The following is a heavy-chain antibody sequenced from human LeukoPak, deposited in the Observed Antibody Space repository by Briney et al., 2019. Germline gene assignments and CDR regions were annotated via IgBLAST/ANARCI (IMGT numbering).Heavy chain of an antibody. CDR3: TTDWHSSWPYAFDI. D-gene: IGHD6-13*01. J-gene: IGHJ3*02. Sequence: PGGSLRLSCAASGFTFSDYAMSWVRQAPGKGLEWVSTISSSGGSTYYADSVKGRFTISRDNSKNTLYLQMNSLKTEDTAVYYCTTDWHSSWPYAFDIWGQGTMVTVSS. CDR1: GFTFSDYA. CDR2: ISSSGGST. V-gene: IGHV3-23*01.